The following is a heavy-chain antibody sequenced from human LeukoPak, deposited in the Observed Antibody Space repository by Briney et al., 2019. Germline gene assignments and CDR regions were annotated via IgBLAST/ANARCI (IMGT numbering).Heavy chain of an antibody. D-gene: IGHD6-13*01. V-gene: IGHV4-59*01. CDR1: GGSISSYY. J-gene: IGHJ3*02. CDR3: ARAGSYSSSWYDAFDI. CDR2: IYYSGST. Sequence: SETLSLTCTVSGGSISSYYWSWIRQPPGKGLEWIGYIYYSGSTNYNPSLKSRVTISVDTSKNQFSLKLSSVTAADTAVYYCARAGSYSSSWYDAFDIWGQGTMVTVSS.